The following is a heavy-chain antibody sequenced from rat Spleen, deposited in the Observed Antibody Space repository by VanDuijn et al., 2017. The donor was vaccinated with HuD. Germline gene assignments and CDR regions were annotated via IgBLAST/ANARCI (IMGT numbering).Heavy chain of an antibody. Sequence: EVQMVESGGGLVQPGRSLKLSCAASGFTFSDYYMAWVRQAPMKGLEWVASISYDGGSTYYRDSVKGRFTISRDNAKSTLYLQMDSLKSEDTATYYCARSVFDYWGQGVMVTVSS. J-gene: IGHJ2*01. CDR3: ARSVFDY. V-gene: IGHV5-20*01. CDR1: GFTFSDYY. CDR2: ISYDGGST.